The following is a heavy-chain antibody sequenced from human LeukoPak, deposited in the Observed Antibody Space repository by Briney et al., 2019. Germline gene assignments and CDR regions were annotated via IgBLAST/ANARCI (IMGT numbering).Heavy chain of an antibody. CDR1: GGSISSYY. D-gene: IGHD1-26*01. CDR3: ARESAYSGSYYRYYYYGMDV. V-gene: IGHV4-4*07. J-gene: IGHJ6*02. Sequence: PSETLSLTCTVSGGSISSYYWSWIRQPAGKGLEWIGRIYTSGSTNYNPSLKSRVTMSVDTSKNQFSLKLSSVTAADTPVYYCARESAYSGSYYRYYYYGMDVWGQGTTVTVSS. CDR2: IYTSGST.